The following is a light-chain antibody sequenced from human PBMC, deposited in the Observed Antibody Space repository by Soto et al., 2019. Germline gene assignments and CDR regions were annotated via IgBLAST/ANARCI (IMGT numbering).Light chain of an antibody. J-gene: IGLJ2*01. CDR2: EVS. CDR3: SSYAGSNNVV. CDR1: SSDVGGYNY. V-gene: IGLV2-8*01. Sequence: QSVLXXXXSXXGSXGQSVTISXXGTSSDVGGYNYVSWYQQHPGKAPKLMIYEVSKRPSGVPDRFSGSKSGNTASLTVSGLQAEDEADYYCSSYAGSNNVVFXGGTKLTVL.